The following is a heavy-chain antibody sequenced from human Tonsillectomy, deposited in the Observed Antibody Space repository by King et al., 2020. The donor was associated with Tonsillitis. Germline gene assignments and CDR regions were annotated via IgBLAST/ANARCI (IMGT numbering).Heavy chain of an antibody. CDR2: ISSSSSYI. J-gene: IGHJ4*02. D-gene: IGHD3-3*01. CDR3: ARELVYDFWSSYYSHFGS. CDR1: GFIFGNYS. Sequence: VQLVESGGGLVKPGGSLRLSCAASGFIFGNYSMNWVRQAPGKGLEWVSSISSSSSYIYYADSVKGRFTISRDKAKNSLYLQMNSLRAEDTAVYYCARELVYDFWSSYYSHFGSWGQGTLVTVSS. V-gene: IGHV3-21*01.